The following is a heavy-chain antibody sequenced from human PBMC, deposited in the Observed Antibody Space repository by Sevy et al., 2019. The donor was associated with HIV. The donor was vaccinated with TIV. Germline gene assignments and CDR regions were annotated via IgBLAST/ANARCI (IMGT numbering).Heavy chain of an antibody. CDR3: ARHRSDYGGNTSP. J-gene: IGHJ5*02. V-gene: IGHV4-39*01. Sequence: SETLSLTCTVSGGSISSSSYYWGWIRQPPGKGLEWIGSIYYSGSTYYNPSLKSRVTISVDTSKNQFSLKLSSVTAADTAVYYCARHRSDYGGNTSPWGQGTLVTVSS. CDR2: IYYSGST. CDR1: GGSISSSSYY. D-gene: IGHD4-17*01.